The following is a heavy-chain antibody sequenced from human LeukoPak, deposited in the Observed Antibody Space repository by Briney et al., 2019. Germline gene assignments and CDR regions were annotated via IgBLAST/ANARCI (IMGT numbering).Heavy chain of an antibody. V-gene: IGHV1-2*02. CDR1: GYTFTGYY. CDR3: ARGASAARLPQFDY. J-gene: IGHJ4*02. CDR2: INPNSGGT. D-gene: IGHD6-6*01. Sequence: ASVKVSCKASGYTFTGYYMHWVRLAPGQGLEWMGWINPNSGGTNYAQRFQGRVTMTRDTSISTAYMELSRLRSDDTAVYYCARGASAARLPQFDYWGQGTLVTVSS.